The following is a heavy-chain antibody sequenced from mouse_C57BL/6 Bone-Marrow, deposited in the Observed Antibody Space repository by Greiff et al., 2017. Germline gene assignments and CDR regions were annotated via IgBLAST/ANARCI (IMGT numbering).Heavy chain of an antibody. D-gene: IGHD2-5*01. CDR2: IYPGNSDT. J-gene: IGHJ2*01. V-gene: IGHV1-5*01. CDR3: TRLSYSNYPYD. Sequence: VQLQQSGTVLARPGASVKMSCKTSGYTFTSYWMHWVKQRPGQGLEWIGAIYPGNSDTSYNQKFKGKAKLTAVTSASTAYMELSSLTTEDSAVYYCTRLSYSNYPYDWGQGTTLTVSS. CDR1: GYTFTSYW.